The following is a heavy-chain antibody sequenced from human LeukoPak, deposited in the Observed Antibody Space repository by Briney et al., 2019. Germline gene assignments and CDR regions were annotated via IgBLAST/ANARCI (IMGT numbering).Heavy chain of an antibody. Sequence: PSETLSLTCTVSGGPISSYYWSWIRQPPGEGLEWIGFIYYSWSTNYNPHHKSRVTISVDTSKNQSAQKLSSVPAADTTVEYCARGYYYGSGNYPWFDPWGQGTLVTVSS. D-gene: IGHD3-10*01. CDR1: GGPISSYY. CDR3: ARGYYYGSGNYPWFDP. V-gene: IGHV4-59*08. CDR2: IYYSWST. J-gene: IGHJ5*02.